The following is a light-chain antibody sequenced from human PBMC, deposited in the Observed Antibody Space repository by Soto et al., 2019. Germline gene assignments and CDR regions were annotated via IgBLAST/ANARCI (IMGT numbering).Light chain of an antibody. J-gene: IGKJ2*03. CDR2: EAS. CDR3: QQRVNWPLFS. Sequence: EVVLTQSPATLSLSPGERATLTCRASQSVATSLAWYQQRPGQIPRLLIYEASNRATGIPARFSGSGSGTDFTLTISSLEPDDFAPYYCQQRVNWPLFSFGPGTKLEIK. V-gene: IGKV3-11*01. CDR1: QSVATS.